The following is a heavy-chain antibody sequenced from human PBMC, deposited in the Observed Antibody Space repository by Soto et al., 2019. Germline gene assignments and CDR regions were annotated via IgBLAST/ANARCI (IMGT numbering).Heavy chain of an antibody. CDR1: GDSVSSTSAG. J-gene: IGHJ6*03. D-gene: IGHD5-12*01. CDR2: TYYRSKWYS. V-gene: IGHV6-1*01. Sequence: SQTLSLTCVISGDSVSSTSAGWNWIRQAPSRGLEWLGRTYYRSKWYSDYAVSVKSRIRIDPDTSKNQFSLQLNSVTPEDTAVYFCARASGDSGYNVYYMDVWGKGTTVTVSS. CDR3: ARASGDSGYNVYYMDV.